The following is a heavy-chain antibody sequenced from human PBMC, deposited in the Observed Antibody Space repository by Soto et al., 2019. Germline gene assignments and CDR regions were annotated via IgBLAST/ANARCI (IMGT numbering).Heavy chain of an antibody. CDR1: GGTFSRYA. Sequence: QVQLVQSGAEVKKPGSSVKVSCKASGGTFSRYAISWVRQAPGQGLEWMGGIIPIFGTANYAQKFQGRVTITADKSTSTAYMELSSLRSEDTAVYYCARRIAAAGTFYYYGMDVWGQGTTVTVSS. CDR3: ARRIAAAGTFYYYGMDV. J-gene: IGHJ6*02. V-gene: IGHV1-69*06. CDR2: IIPIFGTA. D-gene: IGHD6-13*01.